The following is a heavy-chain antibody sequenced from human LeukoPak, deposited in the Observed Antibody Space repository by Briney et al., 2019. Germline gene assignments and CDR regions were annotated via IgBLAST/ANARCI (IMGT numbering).Heavy chain of an antibody. J-gene: IGHJ4*02. CDR2: INPSGGST. Sequence: ASVKVSCKASGYTFTSYYMHWVRQAPGQGLEWMGIINPSGGSTSYAQKFQGRVTMTRDTSTRTVYMALSSLRSEDTAVYYCARVAVPRTFDYWGQGTLVTVSS. D-gene: IGHD6-19*01. CDR3: ARVAVPRTFDY. CDR1: GYTFTSYY. V-gene: IGHV1-46*03.